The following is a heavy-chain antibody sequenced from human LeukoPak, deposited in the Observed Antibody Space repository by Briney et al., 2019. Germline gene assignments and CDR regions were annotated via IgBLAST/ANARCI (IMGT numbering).Heavy chain of an antibody. V-gene: IGHV3-23*01. D-gene: IGHD3-22*01. CDR3: AACKGIVVGLFPAY. J-gene: IGHJ4*02. CDR2: ISTGGEST. Sequence: VRQXPGKGLXGXXSISTGGESTYYVESVKGRFTISRDNSKNTLYLQMNSLRAEDTAVYYCAACKGIVVGLFPAYWGQGTLVTVSS.